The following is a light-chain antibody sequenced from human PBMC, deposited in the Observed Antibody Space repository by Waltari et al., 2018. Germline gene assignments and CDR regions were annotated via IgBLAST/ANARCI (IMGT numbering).Light chain of an antibody. CDR2: ELS. CDR1: GSDVGKYDY. CDR3: SSYAGSHYWV. Sequence: QSALTQPPAASGSPGQSVTISCTGTGSDVGKYDYVSWYQQHPGKAPKLMIYELSKRPSGVPDRVSGSKSGNTASLTVSGLQAEDEADYYCSSYAGSHYWVFGGGTKLTVL. V-gene: IGLV2-8*01. J-gene: IGLJ3*02.